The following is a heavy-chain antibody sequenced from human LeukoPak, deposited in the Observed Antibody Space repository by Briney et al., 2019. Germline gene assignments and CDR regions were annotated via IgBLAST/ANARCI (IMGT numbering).Heavy chain of an antibody. D-gene: IGHD3-9*01. CDR1: GFTFSSYA. Sequence: LRLSCAASGFTFSSYAMSWIRQPPGKGLEWIGYIYHSGSTFYNPSLKSRVIISVDKSKNQFSLKLSSVTAADTAVYYCARGNDVLTGFDYWGQGTLVTVSS. J-gene: IGHJ4*02. V-gene: IGHV4-30-2*01. CDR3: ARGNDVLTGFDY. CDR2: IYHSGST.